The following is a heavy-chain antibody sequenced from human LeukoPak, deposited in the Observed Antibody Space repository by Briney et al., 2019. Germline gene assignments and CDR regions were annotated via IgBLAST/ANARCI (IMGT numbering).Heavy chain of an antibody. Sequence: GGSLRLSCAASGFTFDDYGMSWVRQAPGKGLVWVSGISWNSGNIGYADSVKGRFTISRDNAKNSLYLQKNSLRAEDMALYYCAKDISSIVGSTRGFDYWGQGTLVTVSS. V-gene: IGHV3-9*03. J-gene: IGHJ4*02. D-gene: IGHD1-26*01. CDR3: AKDISSIVGSTRGFDY. CDR1: GFTFDDYG. CDR2: ISWNSGNI.